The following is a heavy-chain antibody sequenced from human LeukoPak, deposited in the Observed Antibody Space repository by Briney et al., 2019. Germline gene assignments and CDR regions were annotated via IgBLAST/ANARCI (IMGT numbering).Heavy chain of an antibody. Sequence: STYYWGWVRQAPGKGLEWVANIKQDGSERYYVDSVKGRFTISRDNAKNSLYLRMNSLIAEDTAVYYCARETTGTTPGVDVWGKGTTVTVSS. CDR3: ARETTGTTPGVDV. CDR2: IKQDGSER. CDR1: STYY. D-gene: IGHD1-1*01. V-gene: IGHV3-7*01. J-gene: IGHJ6*03.